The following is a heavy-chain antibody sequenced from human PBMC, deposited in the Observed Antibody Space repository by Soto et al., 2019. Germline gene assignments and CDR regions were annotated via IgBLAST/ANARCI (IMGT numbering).Heavy chain of an antibody. J-gene: IGHJ3*02. V-gene: IGHV1-2*04. CDR2: INPNSGGT. CDR1: GYTFTSHD. Sequence: GASVKVSCKASGYTFTSHDINWVRQATGQGPEWMGWINPNSGGTNYAQKFQGWVTMTRDTSISTAYMELSRLRSDDTAVYYCARSWVRYCSGGSCYAFDIWGQGTMLTVSS. D-gene: IGHD2-15*01. CDR3: ARSWVRYCSGGSCYAFDI.